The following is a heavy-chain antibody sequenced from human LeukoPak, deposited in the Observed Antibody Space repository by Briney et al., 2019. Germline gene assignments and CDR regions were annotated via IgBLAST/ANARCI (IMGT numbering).Heavy chain of an antibody. CDR2: ISGSGGST. CDR3: AKGQTIGYSSSLPRFDP. D-gene: IGHD6-13*01. J-gene: IGHJ5*02. CDR1: GFTFSSYA. V-gene: IGHV3-23*01. Sequence: PGGSLRLSCAASGFTFSSYAMSWVRQAPGKGLEWVSAISGSGGSTYYADSVKGRFTISRDNSKNTLYLQMNSLRAEDTAVYYCAKGQTIGYSSSLPRFDPWGQGTLVTVSS.